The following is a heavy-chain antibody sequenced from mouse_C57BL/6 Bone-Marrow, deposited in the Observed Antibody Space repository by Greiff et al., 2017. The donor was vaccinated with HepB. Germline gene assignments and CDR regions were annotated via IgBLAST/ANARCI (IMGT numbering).Heavy chain of an antibody. CDR3: ARHAGDY. CDR1: GFTFSSYG. Sequence: EVQGLESGGDLVKPGGSLKLSCAASGFTFSSYGMSWVRQTPDKRLEWVATISSGGSYTLYPDSVKGRFTISRDNAKNTLYLQMSSLKSEDTAMYYCARHAGDYWGQGTTLTVSS. CDR2: ISSGGSYT. J-gene: IGHJ2*01. V-gene: IGHV5-6*01.